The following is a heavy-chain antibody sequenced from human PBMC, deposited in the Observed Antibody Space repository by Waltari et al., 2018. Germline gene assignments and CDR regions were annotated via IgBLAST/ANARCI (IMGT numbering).Heavy chain of an antibody. J-gene: IGHJ5*02. CDR1: GFTFSDYW. Sequence: EVHLVESGGGLVQPGGSLRLSGAVSGFTFSDYWMHWVRQAPGKGLVWVSRINNDGRSTSYADSMKGRFTVSRDNAKNTLYLQMNSLTVDDTAVYYCAKDQWFGAWGQGTLVTVSS. CDR2: INNDGRST. CDR3: AKDQWFGA. V-gene: IGHV3-74*01.